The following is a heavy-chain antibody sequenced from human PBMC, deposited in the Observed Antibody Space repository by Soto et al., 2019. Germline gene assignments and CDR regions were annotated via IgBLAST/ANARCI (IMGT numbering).Heavy chain of an antibody. CDR2: MSHDGSKE. V-gene: IGHV3-30*03. CDR1: GFSLSSYA. Sequence: PGGSLRLSCVVSGFSLSSYAFHWVRQAPGKGLEWVAFMSHDGSKEQYRDSVKGRFSISRDNFKSKSYMQMTNLRREDTATYYCARESAYSSGNSSYGLDVWAKGPRSPSP. J-gene: IGHJ6*02. D-gene: IGHD2-15*01. CDR3: ARESAYSSGNSSYGLDV.